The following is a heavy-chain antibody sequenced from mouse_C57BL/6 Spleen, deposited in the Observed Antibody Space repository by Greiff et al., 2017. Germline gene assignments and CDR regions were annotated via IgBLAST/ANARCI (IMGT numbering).Heavy chain of an antibody. Sequence: QVQLQQPGAELVKPGASVKLSCKASGYTFTSYWMHWVKQRPGRGLGWIGRIDPNSGGTKYNEKFKSKATLTVDKPSSTAYMQLSSLTSEDSAVYYCARGDYYGSSYGWYFDVWGTGTTVTVSS. J-gene: IGHJ1*03. V-gene: IGHV1-72*01. D-gene: IGHD1-1*01. CDR2: IDPNSGGT. CDR3: ARGDYYGSSYGWYFDV. CDR1: GYTFTSYW.